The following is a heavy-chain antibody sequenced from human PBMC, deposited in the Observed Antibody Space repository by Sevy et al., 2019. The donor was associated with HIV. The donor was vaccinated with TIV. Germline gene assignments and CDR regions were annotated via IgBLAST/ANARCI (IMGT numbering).Heavy chain of an antibody. CDR2: FDPEDGET. J-gene: IGHJ4*02. D-gene: IGHD3-22*01. Sequence: ASVKVSCKVSGYTLTKLSMHWVRQGPGKGLEWMGSFDPEDGETIYAQKFQGRVTMTGDTSTDTAHMELRSLKSEDTAVYYCATTKDYYESSGSPFDYWGQGTLVTVSS. CDR1: GYTLTKLS. V-gene: IGHV1-24*01. CDR3: ATTKDYYESSGSPFDY.